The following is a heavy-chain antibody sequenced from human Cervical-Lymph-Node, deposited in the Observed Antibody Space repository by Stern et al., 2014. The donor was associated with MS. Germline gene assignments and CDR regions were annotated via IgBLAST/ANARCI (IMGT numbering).Heavy chain of an antibody. D-gene: IGHD3-22*01. CDR1: GFKFDDYA. J-gene: IGHJ4*02. CDR3: ANDLDSSGYYYAIDY. CDR2: ISGNSGSI. Sequence: EVQLVESGGGLVQPGRSLRLSCAASGFKFDDYAMHWVRQAPGKGLEGVSGISGNSGSIDYADSVKGRFIISRDNAKNSLYLQMNSLRAEDTALYYCANDLDSSGYYYAIDYWGQGTLVTVSS. V-gene: IGHV3-9*01.